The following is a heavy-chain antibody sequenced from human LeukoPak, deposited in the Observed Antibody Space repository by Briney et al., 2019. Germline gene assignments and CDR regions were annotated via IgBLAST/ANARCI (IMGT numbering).Heavy chain of an antibody. CDR2: ISYDGSNK. J-gene: IGHJ4*02. CDR3: ARDYGVIVVVPAAIGGFDY. Sequence: GRSLRLSCAASGFTFSSYAMHWVRQAPGKGLEWAAVISYDGSNKYYADSVKGRFTISRDNSKNTLYLQMNSLRAEDTAVYYCARDYGVIVVVPAAIGGFDYWGQGTLVTVSS. CDR1: GFTFSSYA. D-gene: IGHD2-2*02. V-gene: IGHV3-30-3*01.